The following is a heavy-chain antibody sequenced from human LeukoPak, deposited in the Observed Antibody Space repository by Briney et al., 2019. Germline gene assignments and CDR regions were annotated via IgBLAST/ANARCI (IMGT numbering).Heavy chain of an antibody. D-gene: IGHD4-23*01. CDR3: ASKRHSTVGFDY. Sequence: ASVKVSCKASGYTFTSYGISWVRQAPGQGLEWMGWISAYNGNTNYAQKLQGRVTVTTDTSTSTAYMELRSLRSDDTAVYYCASKRHSTVGFDYWGQGTLVTVSS. CDR2: ISAYNGNT. V-gene: IGHV1-18*01. J-gene: IGHJ4*02. CDR1: GYTFTSYG.